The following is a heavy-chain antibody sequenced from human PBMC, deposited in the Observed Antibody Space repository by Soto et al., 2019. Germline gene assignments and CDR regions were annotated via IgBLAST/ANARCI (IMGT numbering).Heavy chain of an antibody. Sequence: SETLSLTCTVSGGSMKNYYWSWIRQPPGKGLEWIGYIYYIGNTNYNPSLESRVTISVDTSKNQISLRLSSVTTADTAVSYSARGYSPAMGPTWVSLRWLDPWGEGTLVTVSS. CDR2: IYYIGNT. J-gene: IGHJ5*02. CDR1: GGSMKNYY. CDR3: ARGYSPAMGPTWVSLRWLDP. V-gene: IGHV4-59*01. D-gene: IGHD2-2*01.